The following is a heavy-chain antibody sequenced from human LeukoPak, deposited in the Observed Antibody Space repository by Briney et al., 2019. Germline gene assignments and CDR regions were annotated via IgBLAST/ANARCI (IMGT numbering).Heavy chain of an antibody. Sequence: GGSLRLSCADSGFTFSNYWLHWVRQAPGKGLVWVSRINNDGTSTTYADSVKGRFTISRDNAKNTLYLQMNSLRAEYTAVYYCASTLNSSSYHYAFDIWGQGTMAAVSS. CDR2: INNDGTST. CDR1: GFTFSNYW. V-gene: IGHV3-74*01. D-gene: IGHD3-22*01. CDR3: ASTLNSSSYHYAFDI. J-gene: IGHJ3*02.